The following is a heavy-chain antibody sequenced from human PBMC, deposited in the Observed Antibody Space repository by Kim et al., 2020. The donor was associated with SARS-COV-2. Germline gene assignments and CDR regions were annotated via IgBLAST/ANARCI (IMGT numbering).Heavy chain of an antibody. J-gene: IGHJ4*02. V-gene: IGHV4-34*01. CDR3: ARGRRCSSTSCYFSEQYYFDY. CDR1: GGSFSGYY. D-gene: IGHD2-2*01. Sequence: SETLSLTCAVYGGSFSGYYWSWIRQPPGKGLEWIGEINHSGSTNYNPSHKSRVTISVDTSKNQFSLKLSSVTAADTAVYYCARGRRCSSTSCYFSEQYYFDYWGQGTLVTVSS. CDR2: INHSGST.